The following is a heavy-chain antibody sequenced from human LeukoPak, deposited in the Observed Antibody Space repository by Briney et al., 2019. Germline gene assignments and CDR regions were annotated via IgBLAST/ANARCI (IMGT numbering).Heavy chain of an antibody. V-gene: IGHV1-2*02. Sequence: ASVKVSCKASGYTFTGYYMHWVRQAPGQGLEWMGWINPNSGGTNYAQKFQGRVTMTRDTSISTAYMELRSLRSDDTAVYYCARDRRILTGPDYWGQGTLVTVSS. CDR1: GYTFTGYY. J-gene: IGHJ4*02. D-gene: IGHD3-9*01. CDR3: ARDRRILTGPDY. CDR2: INPNSGGT.